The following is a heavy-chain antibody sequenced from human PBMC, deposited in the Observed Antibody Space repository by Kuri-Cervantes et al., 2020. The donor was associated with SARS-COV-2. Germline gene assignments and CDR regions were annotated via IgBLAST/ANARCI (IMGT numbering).Heavy chain of an antibody. Sequence: GESLKISCAASGFTVSSNYMSWVRQAPGKGLEWVSVIYSGGSKYYADSVKGRFTISRDNSRNTLYLQMNSLRAEDTAVYYCANDQHGIVVVVAAIDSWGQGTLVTVSS. V-gene: IGHV3-66*02. J-gene: IGHJ4*02. CDR3: ANDQHGIVVVVAAIDS. CDR2: IYSGGSK. D-gene: IGHD2-15*01. CDR1: GFTVSSNY.